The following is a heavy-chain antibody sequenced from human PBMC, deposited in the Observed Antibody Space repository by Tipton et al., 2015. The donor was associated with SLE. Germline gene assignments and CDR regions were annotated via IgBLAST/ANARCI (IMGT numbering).Heavy chain of an antibody. D-gene: IGHD1-26*01. CDR2: IWYDGSNK. CDR3: AKDGGSYHYYGMDL. V-gene: IGHV3-30*18. Sequence: RSLRLSCAASGFTFSSYGMHWVRQAPGKGLEGVAVIWYDGSNKYYADSVKGRFTISRDNSKNTLYLQMNSLRAEDTVVYYCAKDGGSYHYYGMDLWGQGTTVTVSS. J-gene: IGHJ6*02. CDR1: GFTFSSYG.